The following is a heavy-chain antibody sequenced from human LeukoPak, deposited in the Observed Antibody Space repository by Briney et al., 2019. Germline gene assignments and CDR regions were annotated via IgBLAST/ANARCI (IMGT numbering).Heavy chain of an antibody. Sequence: PGGSLRLSCAASGFTFSSYGMHWVRQAPGKGLEWVAFIRYDGSNKYYADSVKGRFTISRDNSKNTLYLQMNSLRAEDTAVYYCAKVFRWLVQYGMDVWGQGTTVTVSS. CDR3: AKVFRWLVQYGMDV. D-gene: IGHD6-19*01. CDR1: GFTFSSYG. V-gene: IGHV3-30*02. J-gene: IGHJ6*02. CDR2: IRYDGSNK.